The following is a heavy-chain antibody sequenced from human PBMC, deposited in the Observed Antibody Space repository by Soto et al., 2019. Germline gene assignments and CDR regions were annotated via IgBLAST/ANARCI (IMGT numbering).Heavy chain of an antibody. CDR1: GGSISSGDDY. V-gene: IGHV4-30-4*01. J-gene: IGHJ4*02. CDR2: IYYSGST. CDR3: ARPIVRGVPIDY. D-gene: IGHD3-10*01. Sequence: QVQLQESGPGLVKPSQTLSLTCTVSGGSISSGDDYWTWIRQPPGKGLEWIGYIYYSGSTYYNPSIKSRVTISVDTSKNQFSLKLSSVPAADTAVYYCARPIVRGVPIDYWGQGTLVTVSS.